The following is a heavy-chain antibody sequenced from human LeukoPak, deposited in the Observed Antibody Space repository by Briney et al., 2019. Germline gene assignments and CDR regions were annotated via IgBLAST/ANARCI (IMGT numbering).Heavy chain of an antibody. Sequence: GGSLRLSCAASGFTFSSYWMSWVRQAPGKGLEWVANIKQDGSEKYYVDSLKGRFTISRDNAKNSLYLQMNSLRAEDTAVYYCARDDPGIATSYWGQGTLVTVSS. V-gene: IGHV3-7*01. D-gene: IGHD6-13*01. CDR1: GFTFSSYW. J-gene: IGHJ4*02. CDR3: ARDDPGIATSY. CDR2: IKQDGSEK.